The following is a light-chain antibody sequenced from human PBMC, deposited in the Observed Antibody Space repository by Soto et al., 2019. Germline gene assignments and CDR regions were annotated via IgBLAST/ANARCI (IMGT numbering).Light chain of an antibody. CDR3: QQYGSSGT. V-gene: IGKV3-20*01. CDR1: PIVSKNY. CDR2: WAS. J-gene: IGKJ1*01. Sequence: IVLTQYTGTLSLSPGERATLSRLAIPIVSKNYLSWYHQKPVQGPRLLICWASNRATGIPDRFSGSGSGTDFTLXISRLEPEAFAVYYCQQYGSSGTFGQGTKV.